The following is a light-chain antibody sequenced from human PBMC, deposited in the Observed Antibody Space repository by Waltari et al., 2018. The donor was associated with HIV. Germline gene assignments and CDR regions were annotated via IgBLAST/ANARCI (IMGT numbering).Light chain of an antibody. CDR3: QQYYTTPYT. J-gene: IGKJ2*01. CDR1: QSVLYSSNNKNY. V-gene: IGKV4-1*01. Sequence: DIVMTQSPDSLAVCLGERAPLNCKSSQSVLYSSNNKNYLAWYQQKPGQPPKLLIYWASTRESGVPDRFSGSGSGTDFTLTISSLQAEDVAVYYCQQYYTTPYTFGQGTKLEIK. CDR2: WAS.